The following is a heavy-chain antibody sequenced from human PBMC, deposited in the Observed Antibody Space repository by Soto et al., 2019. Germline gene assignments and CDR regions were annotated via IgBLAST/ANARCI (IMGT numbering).Heavy chain of an antibody. CDR3: AKDTYSSSWYF. Sequence: LSLSCAGSGFTFINYAMTWVRQAPGKGLEWVSSISNRGSDTYYVDSVKGRFTISRDNSKNTLYLQMNSLRAEDTAVYYCAKDTYSSSWYFWGQGTLVTVSS. D-gene: IGHD6-13*01. V-gene: IGHV3-23*01. J-gene: IGHJ4*02. CDR1: GFTFINYA. CDR2: ISNRGSDT.